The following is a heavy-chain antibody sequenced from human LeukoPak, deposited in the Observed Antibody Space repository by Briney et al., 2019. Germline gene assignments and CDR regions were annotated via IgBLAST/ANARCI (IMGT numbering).Heavy chain of an antibody. J-gene: IGHJ4*02. V-gene: IGHV4-59*01. CDR3: ARDVRGVTVIDY. Sequence: SETLSLTCTVSGGSISSYYWSWIRQPPGKGLEWIGYIYYSGSTNYNRSLKSRVTISVDTSKNQFSLKLSSVTAADTAVYYCARDVRGVTVIDYRGQGTLVTVSS. CDR1: GGSISSYY. CDR2: IYYSGST. D-gene: IGHD3-10*01.